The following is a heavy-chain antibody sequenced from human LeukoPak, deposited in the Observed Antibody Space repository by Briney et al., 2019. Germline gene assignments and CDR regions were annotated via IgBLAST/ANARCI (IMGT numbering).Heavy chain of an antibody. Sequence: SETLSLTCTVSGGSISSYYWSWIRQPPGKGLEWIGYIYYSGSTNYNPSLKSRVTISVDTSKNQFSLKLSSVTAADTAVYYCARRGRGGYYYVGSGSLNYFDYWGQGTLVTVSS. CDR3: ARRGRGGYYYVGSGSLNYFDY. J-gene: IGHJ4*02. D-gene: IGHD3-22*01. V-gene: IGHV4-59*01. CDR1: GGSISSYY. CDR2: IYYSGST.